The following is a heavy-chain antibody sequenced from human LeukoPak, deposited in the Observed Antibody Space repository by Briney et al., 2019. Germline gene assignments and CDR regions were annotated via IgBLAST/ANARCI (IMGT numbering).Heavy chain of an antibody. Sequence: GGSLRLSCTASGFTFGDYAMSWVRQAPGKGLDWITFIRSKAYGGTAEYAASVRGRFTFSRDDSKSIAYLQLNSLKTEDTAIYYCARSTYSSSYYVVFDYWGQGTLVTVSS. CDR1: GFTFGDYA. D-gene: IGHD6-13*01. J-gene: IGHJ4*02. V-gene: IGHV3-49*04. CDR3: ARSTYSSSYYVVFDY. CDR2: IRSKAYGGTA.